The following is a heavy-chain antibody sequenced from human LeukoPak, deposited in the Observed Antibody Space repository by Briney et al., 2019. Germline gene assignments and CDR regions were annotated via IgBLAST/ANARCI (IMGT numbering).Heavy chain of an antibody. CDR2: INPSGGST. V-gene: IGHV1-46*01. CDR1: GYTFTSYN. Sequence: ASVKVSCKASGYTFTSYNMHWVRQAPGQGLEWMGIINPSGGSTSYAQKFQGRVTMTRDTSTSTVYMELSSLRSEDTAVYYCARALAYCGGDCRYTNNWFDPWGQGTLVTVSS. J-gene: IGHJ5*02. CDR3: ARALAYCGGDCRYTNNWFDP. D-gene: IGHD2-21*02.